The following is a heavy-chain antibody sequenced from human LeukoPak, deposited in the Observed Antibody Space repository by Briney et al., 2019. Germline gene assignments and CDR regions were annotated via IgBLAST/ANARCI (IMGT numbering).Heavy chain of an antibody. CDR3: ARDSSGSGSYPTLDY. CDR1: GFTFGSYA. CDR2: ISYDGSNK. V-gene: IGHV3-30-3*01. Sequence: GGSLRLSCAASGFTFGSYAMHWVRQAPGKGLEWVAVISYDGSNKYYADSVKGRFTISRDNSKNTLYLQMNSLRAEDTAVYYCARDSSGSGSYPTLDYWGQGTLVTVSS. J-gene: IGHJ4*02. D-gene: IGHD3-10*01.